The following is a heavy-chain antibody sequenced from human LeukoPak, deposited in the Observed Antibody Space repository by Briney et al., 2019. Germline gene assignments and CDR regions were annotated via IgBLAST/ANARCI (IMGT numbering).Heavy chain of an antibody. Sequence: GGSLRLSWAASGFTFSDYYMTWIRQAPGKGLEWVSYISNTGSTIYYADSVKGRFTISRDNTKNSLYLQMNSLRAEDTAVYYCARVATGWLSFDYWGQGTLVTVSS. V-gene: IGHV3-11*01. D-gene: IGHD1-14*01. CDR1: GFTFSDYY. CDR2: ISNTGSTI. CDR3: ARVATGWLSFDY. J-gene: IGHJ4*02.